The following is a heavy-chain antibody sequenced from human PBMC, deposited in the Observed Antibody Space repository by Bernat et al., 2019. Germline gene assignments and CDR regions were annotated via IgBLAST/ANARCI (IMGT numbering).Heavy chain of an antibody. CDR2: ISSSGSTR. J-gene: IGHJ4*02. D-gene: IGHD3-10*01. Sequence: EVQLVESGGGLVQPGGSLRLSCAASGFTFSSYEMNWVRQVPVKGREWVSYISSSGSTRSYADSVTGRFTISRDNAKNSLYLQMNSLGAEDTAVYYCASLSTPQYYYGSGSYLDYWGQGTLVTVSS. CDR1: GFTFSSYE. V-gene: IGHV3-48*03. CDR3: ASLSTPQYYYGSGSYLDY.